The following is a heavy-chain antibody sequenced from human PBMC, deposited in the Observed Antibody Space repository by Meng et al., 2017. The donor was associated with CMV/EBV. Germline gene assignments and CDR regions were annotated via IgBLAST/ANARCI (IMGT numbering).Heavy chain of an antibody. J-gene: IGHJ4*02. CDR2: ISSSSSYI. CDR3: ARELPNSLADY. CDR1: GFTFGSYS. V-gene: IGHV3-21*01. D-gene: IGHD4-23*01. Sequence: GGSLRLSCAASGFTFGSYSMNWVRQAPGKGLEWVSSISSSSSYIYYADSVKGRFTISRDNAKNSLYLQMNSLRAEDTAVYYCARELPNSLADYWGQGTLVTVSS.